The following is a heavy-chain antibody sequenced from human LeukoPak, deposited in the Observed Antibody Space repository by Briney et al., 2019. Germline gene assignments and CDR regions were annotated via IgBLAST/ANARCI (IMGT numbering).Heavy chain of an antibody. CDR2: IYSGGST. V-gene: IGHV3-53*01. CDR3: ARDLHPRLTGYFDY. Sequence: GGSLRLSCAASGFTVSSNYMSRVRQAPGKGLEWVSVIYSGGSTYYADSVKGRFTISRDNSKNTLYLQMNSLRAEDTAVYYCARDLHPRLTGYFDYWGQGTLVTVSS. J-gene: IGHJ4*02. CDR1: GFTVSSNY. D-gene: IGHD3-16*01.